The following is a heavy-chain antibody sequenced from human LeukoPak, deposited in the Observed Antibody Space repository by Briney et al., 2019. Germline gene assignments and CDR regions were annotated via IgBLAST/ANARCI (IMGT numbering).Heavy chain of an antibody. CDR1: GFTFSSYA. CDR3: AHSGSYYVFDY. Sequence: GGSPRLSCAASGFTFSSYAMSWVRQAPGKGLEWVSRISDSGGSTYYADSVKGRFTISRDNSKNTLYLQMNSLRAEDTAVYYCAHSGSYYVFDYWGQGTLVTVSS. D-gene: IGHD1-26*01. CDR2: ISDSGGST. V-gene: IGHV3-23*01. J-gene: IGHJ4*02.